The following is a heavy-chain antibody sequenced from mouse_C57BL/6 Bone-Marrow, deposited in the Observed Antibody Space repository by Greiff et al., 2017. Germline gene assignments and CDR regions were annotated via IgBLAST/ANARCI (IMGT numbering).Heavy chain of an antibody. CDR3: ARDDGYLYYFDY. V-gene: IGHV5-4*01. CDR1: GFTFSSYA. J-gene: IGHJ2*01. Sequence: EVKLMESGGGLVKPGGSLKLSCAASGFTFSSYAMSWVRQTPEKRLEWVATISDGGSYTYYPDNVKGRFPISSDNAKNNLYLQMSHLKSEDTAIYYCARDDGYLYYFDYWGQGTTLTVSS. CDR2: ISDGGSYT. D-gene: IGHD2-3*01.